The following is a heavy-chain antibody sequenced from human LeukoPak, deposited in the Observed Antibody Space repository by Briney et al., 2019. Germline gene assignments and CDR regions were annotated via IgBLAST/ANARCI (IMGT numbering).Heavy chain of an antibody. CDR1: GFTFSSYA. CDR2: VSGSGGST. J-gene: IGHJ4*02. CDR3: AKASLLRWLQSLFDY. D-gene: IGHD5-24*01. V-gene: IGHV3-23*01. Sequence: PGGSLRLSCAASGFTFSSYAMSWVRQAPGKGLEWVSAVSGSGGSTYYADSVKGRFTISRDNSKNTLYLQMNSPRAEDTAVYYCAKASLLRWLQSLFDYWGQGTLVTVSS.